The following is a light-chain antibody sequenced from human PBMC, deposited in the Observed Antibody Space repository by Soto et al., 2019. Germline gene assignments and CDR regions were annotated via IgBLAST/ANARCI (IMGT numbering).Light chain of an antibody. Sequence: QSVLTQPPSASGSPGQSVTISCTGTSSDVGDFNYVSWYQQHPGKAPKLMIYEVSKRPSGVPDRFSGSKSGNTASLTVSGLQAEDEAVYYCSSYAGSNILVFGGGTKLTVL. CDR3: SSYAGSNILV. V-gene: IGLV2-8*01. J-gene: IGLJ3*02. CDR1: SSDVGDFNY. CDR2: EVS.